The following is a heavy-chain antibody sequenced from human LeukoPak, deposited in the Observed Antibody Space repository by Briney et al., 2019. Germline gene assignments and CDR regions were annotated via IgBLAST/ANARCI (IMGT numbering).Heavy chain of an antibody. CDR1: GGTFISYA. Sequence: SVKVSCEASGGTFISYAISWVRQAPGQGLEWMGGIIPIFGTANYAQKFQGRVTITADESTSTAYMELSSLRSEDTAVYYCASSGRDIVVVVAATPYYYYGMDVWGQGTTVTVSS. CDR2: IIPIFGTA. J-gene: IGHJ6*02. D-gene: IGHD2-15*01. V-gene: IGHV1-69*13. CDR3: ASSGRDIVVVVAATPYYYYGMDV.